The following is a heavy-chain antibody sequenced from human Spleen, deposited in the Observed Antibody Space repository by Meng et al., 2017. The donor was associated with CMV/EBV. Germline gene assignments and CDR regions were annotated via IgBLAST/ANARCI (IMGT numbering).Heavy chain of an antibody. J-gene: IGHJ4*02. CDR1: GFTFDDYG. D-gene: IGHD3-22*01. V-gene: IGHV3-20*04. Sequence: GGSLRLSCAASGFTFDDYGMIWVRQAPGKGLEWVSGINWNGGTRGYADSVKGRCTISRDNAKTSLYVQMNSLRAEDTALYYCARVRVHYYNNSGYYYFDYWGQGTLVTVSS. CDR2: INWNGGTR. CDR3: ARVRVHYYNNSGYYYFDY.